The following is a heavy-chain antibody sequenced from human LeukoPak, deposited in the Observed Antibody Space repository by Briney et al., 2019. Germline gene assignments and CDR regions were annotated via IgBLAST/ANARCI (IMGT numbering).Heavy chain of an antibody. J-gene: IGHJ6*03. D-gene: IGHD4-17*01. V-gene: IGHV4-39*01. CDR3: AKQSYGDHEYYYYMDV. Sequence: SETLSLTCTVSGGSISSYYWSWIRQPPGKGLEWMGTVYYSGTTYSNPSLKSRVTISVDTSKNQFSLKLRSVTAADTAVYYCAKQSYGDHEYYYYMDVWGKGTTVIVSS. CDR1: GGSISSYY. CDR2: VYYSGTT.